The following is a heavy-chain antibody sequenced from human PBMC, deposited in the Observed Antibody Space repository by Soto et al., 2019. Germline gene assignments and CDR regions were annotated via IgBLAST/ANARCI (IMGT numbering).Heavy chain of an antibody. CDR3: AREPGRGGGDY. V-gene: IGHV3-21*01. CDR1: GFTFISYS. Sequence: GGSLRLSCAASGFTFISYSINCFRQAPGKGLEWVSSISSSSSYIYYADSVKGRFTISRDNAKNSLYLQMNSLRAEDTAVYYCAREPGRGGGDYWGQGTLVTVSS. D-gene: IGHD3-16*01. CDR2: ISSSSSYI. J-gene: IGHJ4*02.